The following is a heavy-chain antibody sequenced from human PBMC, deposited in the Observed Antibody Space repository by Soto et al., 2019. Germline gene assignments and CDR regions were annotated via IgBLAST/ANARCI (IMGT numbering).Heavy chain of an antibody. V-gene: IGHV3-21*01. D-gene: IGHD4-4*01. J-gene: IGHJ6*02. CDR1: GFTFSSYS. CDR3: ARDIETVTNYYYYYGMDV. CDR2: ISSSSSYI. Sequence: GGSLRVSCAASGFTFSSYSMNWVRQAPGKGLEWVSSISSSSSYIYYADSVKGRFTISRDNAKNSLYLQMNSLRAEDTAVYYCARDIETVTNYYYYYGMDVWGQGTTVTVS.